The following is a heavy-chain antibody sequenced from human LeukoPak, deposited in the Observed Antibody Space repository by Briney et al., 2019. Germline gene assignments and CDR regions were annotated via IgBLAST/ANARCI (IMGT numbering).Heavy chain of an antibody. V-gene: IGHV3-7*05. CDR3: FAAGHRGGFDI. CDR2: VKQDGSET. J-gene: IGHJ3*02. D-gene: IGHD1-14*01. Sequence: GGSLRLSCAVSGFTFSSYWMSWVRQAPGKGLEWVGNVKQDGSETYYVDAVKGRFTISRDNAKNSLYLQMNSLRAEDTAVYYCFAAGHRGGFDIWGQGTMVTVSS. CDR1: GFTFSSYW.